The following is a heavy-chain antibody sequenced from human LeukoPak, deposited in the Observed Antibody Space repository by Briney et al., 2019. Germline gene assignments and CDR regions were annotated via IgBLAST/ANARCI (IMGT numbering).Heavy chain of an antibody. Sequence: SETLSLTCTVSGGSISSGSYYWSWIRQPAGKGLEWIGRIYTSGSTNYNSSLKSRVTISVDTSKNQFSLKLSSVTAADTAVYYCARERYSSRGFFDYWGQGTLVTVSS. D-gene: IGHD6-13*01. V-gene: IGHV4-61*02. J-gene: IGHJ4*02. CDR2: IYTSGST. CDR3: ARERYSSRGFFDY. CDR1: GGSISSGSYY.